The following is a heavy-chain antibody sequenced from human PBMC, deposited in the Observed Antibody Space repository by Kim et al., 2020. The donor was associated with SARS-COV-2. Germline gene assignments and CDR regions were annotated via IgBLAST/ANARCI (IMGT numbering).Heavy chain of an antibody. J-gene: IGHJ6*02. V-gene: IGHV3-30*02. D-gene: IGHD6-25*01. Sequence: AESVKGRFTISRDNSKNTLELQMNSLRVEDTAVYYCAKDVERPGRYYGMDVWGQGTTVAVSS. CDR3: AKDVERPGRYYGMDV.